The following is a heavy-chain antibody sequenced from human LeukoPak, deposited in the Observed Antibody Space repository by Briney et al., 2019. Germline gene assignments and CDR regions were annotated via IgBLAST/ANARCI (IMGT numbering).Heavy chain of an antibody. D-gene: IGHD4-17*01. J-gene: IGHJ4*02. V-gene: IGHV3-23*01. Sequence: PGGSLRLSCAGSGFTLSSYVVSWVRQAPGKGLEWVSSLSGTAARTYYADSVKGRFTISRDNSKNTLYLQMSSLRAEDTTLYYCAKDLGGDYVPFDNWGQGTLVTVSS. CDR1: GFTLSSYV. CDR2: LSGTAART. CDR3: AKDLGGDYVPFDN.